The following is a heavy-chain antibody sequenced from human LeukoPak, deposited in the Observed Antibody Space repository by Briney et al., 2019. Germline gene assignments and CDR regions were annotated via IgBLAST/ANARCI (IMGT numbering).Heavy chain of an antibody. J-gene: IGHJ5*02. CDR3: ARRLTQYDCFDP. CDR1: GDSVSSNSVT. CDR2: TYYRSTWYN. Sequence: SQTLSLTCAISGDSVSSNSVTWNWIRQSPSRGLEWLGRTYYRSTWYNDYAVSVRGRITVNPDTSKHQFYLHLNSVTPEDTAVYCCARRLTQYDCFDPWGQGILVTVSS. D-gene: IGHD2-2*01. V-gene: IGHV6-1*01.